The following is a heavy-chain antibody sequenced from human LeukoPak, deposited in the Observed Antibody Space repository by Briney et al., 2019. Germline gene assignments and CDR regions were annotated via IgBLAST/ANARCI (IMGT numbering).Heavy chain of an antibody. J-gene: IGHJ5*02. V-gene: IGHV4-39*01. Sequence: SETLSLTCTVSGGSISSSSYYWGWIRQPPGKGLEWIGSIYYSGSTYYNPSLKSRVTISVDTSKNQFSLKLSSVTAADTAVYYCARVVTAGGLHWFDPWGQGTLVTVSS. CDR2: IYYSGST. D-gene: IGHD2-21*02. CDR3: ARVVTAGGLHWFDP. CDR1: GGSISSSSYY.